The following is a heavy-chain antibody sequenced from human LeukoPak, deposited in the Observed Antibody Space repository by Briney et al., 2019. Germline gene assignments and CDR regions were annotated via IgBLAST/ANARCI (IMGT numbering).Heavy chain of an antibody. J-gene: IGHJ4*02. Sequence: GGSLRLSCAASGFTFLNDYYMSWVRQAPGKGLEWVSYISSSGNTIHYADSVKGRFTISRDNAKNSVYLQMNSLRAEDTAVYYCARSPDILTGEKFDYWGQGTLVTVSS. CDR1: GFTFLNDYY. V-gene: IGHV3-11*01. D-gene: IGHD3-9*01. CDR3: ARSPDILTGEKFDY. CDR2: ISSSGNTI.